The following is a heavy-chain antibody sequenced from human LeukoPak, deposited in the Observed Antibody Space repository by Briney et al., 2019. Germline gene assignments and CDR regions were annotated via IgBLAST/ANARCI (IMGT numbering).Heavy chain of an antibody. CDR1: GDSVSSNSAT. CDR2: TYYRSGWYY. CDR3: ARGMRITAAGTFYFDY. V-gene: IGHV6-1*01. Sequence: SQTLSLTCAISGDSVSSNSATWNWIRQSPSRGFEWLGRTYYRSGWYYDYAVSVKSPITIDPDTSKNQFSLQLSSVTPEDTAFYYCARGMRITAAGTFYFDYWGQGTLVTVSS. J-gene: IGHJ4*02. D-gene: IGHD6-25*01.